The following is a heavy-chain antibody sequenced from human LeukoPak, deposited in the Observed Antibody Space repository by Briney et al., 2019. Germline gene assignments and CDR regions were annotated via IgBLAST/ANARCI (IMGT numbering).Heavy chain of an antibody. D-gene: IGHD6-13*01. CDR1: GGSFSGYY. V-gene: IGHV4-34*01. CDR3: ARGIAVAGTPRPNWFDP. J-gene: IGHJ5*02. Sequence: SETLSLTCAVYGGSFSGYYWSWIRQPPGKGLEWIGEINHSGSTNYNPSLKSRVTISVDTSKNQFSLKLSSVTAADTAVYYCARGIAVAGTPRPNWFDPWGQGTLVTVSS. CDR2: INHSGST.